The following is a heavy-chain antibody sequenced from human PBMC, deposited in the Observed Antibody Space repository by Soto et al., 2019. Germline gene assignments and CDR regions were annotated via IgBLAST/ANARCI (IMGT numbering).Heavy chain of an antibody. D-gene: IGHD1-26*01. CDR1: GGSIISGY. V-gene: IGHV4-59*01. Sequence: SETLSLTCTVSGGSIISGYWSWIRQPPGKGLEWIGYISYSGSTNYNPSLKSLVTISVDTSKNQFSLKLSSVTAADTAVYYCARVLSGSSLFDYWGQGTLVTVSS. J-gene: IGHJ4*02. CDR2: ISYSGST. CDR3: ARVLSGSSLFDY.